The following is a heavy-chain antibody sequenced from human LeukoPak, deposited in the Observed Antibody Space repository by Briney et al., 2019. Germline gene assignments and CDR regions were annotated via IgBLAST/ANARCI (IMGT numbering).Heavy chain of an antibody. CDR1: GFTFTSSA. J-gene: IGHJ4*02. V-gene: IGHV1-58*01. CDR2: IVVGSGNT. Sequence: ASVKVSCTTSGFTFTSSAVQWVRQACGQRLEWIGWIVVGSGNTNYAQKFQERVTITRDMSTSTAYMELSSLRSEDTAVYYCAADRALDSSGYPYYFDYWGQGTLVTVSS. CDR3: AADRALDSSGYPYYFDY. D-gene: IGHD3-22*01.